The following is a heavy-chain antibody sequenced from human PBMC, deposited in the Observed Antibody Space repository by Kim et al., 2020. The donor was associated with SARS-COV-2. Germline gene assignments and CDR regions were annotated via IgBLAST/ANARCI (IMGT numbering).Heavy chain of an antibody. V-gene: IGHV3-48*02. J-gene: IGHJ4*02. CDR3: AGDMGLYSRGWWGIDY. D-gene: IGHD6-19*01. Sequence: SVKGRLTISRDNAKNTLHLQMNSLRDEDTAVYYCAGDMGLYSRGWWGIDYWGQGTLVTVSS.